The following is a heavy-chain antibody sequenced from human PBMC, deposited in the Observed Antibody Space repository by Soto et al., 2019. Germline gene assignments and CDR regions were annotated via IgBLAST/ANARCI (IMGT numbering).Heavy chain of an antibody. CDR1: GYTFTGYY. Sequence: ASVKVSSRASGYTFTGYYMQWVRQAPGQGLEWMGWINPNSGGTNYAQKFQGRVTMTRDTSISTAYMELSRLRSDDTAVYYCARVSLYYQYRYWGQGTLVTVSS. CDR3: ARVSLYYQYRY. CDR2: INPNSGGT. D-gene: IGHD3-10*01. J-gene: IGHJ4*02. V-gene: IGHV1-2*02.